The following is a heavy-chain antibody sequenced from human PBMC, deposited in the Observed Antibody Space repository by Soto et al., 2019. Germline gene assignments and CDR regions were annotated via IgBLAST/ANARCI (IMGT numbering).Heavy chain of an antibody. CDR3: ARDSGWPLLNFAN. V-gene: IGHV3-30*03. CDR2: SSYDGRET. CDR1: DFDFSSYG. Sequence: GGSLRLSCAASDFDFSSYGIHWVRQAPGKGLEWVAASSYDGRETFYADSAKGRFTVSKEMSKNTAFLQMNALGHEDTAVYFCARDSGWPLLNFANPGQGTSVTVSS. D-gene: IGHD2-15*01. J-gene: IGHJ4*02.